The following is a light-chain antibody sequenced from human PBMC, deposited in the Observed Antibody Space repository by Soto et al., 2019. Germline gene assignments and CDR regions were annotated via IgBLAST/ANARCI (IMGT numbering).Light chain of an antibody. V-gene: IGKV1-39*01. CDR3: QQNYSATWT. CDR2: AAS. Sequence: DIQMTQSPSSLSASVGDRLTITCRASQGISTYLNWYQQKPGKAPKLLIYAASTLQSAVPSRFSGSGSETDFTLTISSLQPEDFATYSCQQNYSATWTFGQGTKV. CDR1: QGISTY. J-gene: IGKJ1*01.